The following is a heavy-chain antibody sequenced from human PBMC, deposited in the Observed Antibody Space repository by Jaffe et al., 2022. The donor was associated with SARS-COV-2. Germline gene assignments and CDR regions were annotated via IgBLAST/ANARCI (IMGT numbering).Heavy chain of an antibody. D-gene: IGHD6-19*01. V-gene: IGHV1-46*04. CDR1: GYTFTSYY. J-gene: IGHJ6*03. CDR3: AREVAVAGLYYYYYYMDV. Sequence: QVQLVQSGAEVKKPGASVKVSCKASGYTFTSYYMHWVRQAPGQGLEWMGIINPSGGSTSYAQKLQGRVTMTRDTSTSTVYMELSSLRSEDTAVYYCAREVAVAGLYYYYYYMDVWGKGTTVTVSS. CDR2: INPSGGST.